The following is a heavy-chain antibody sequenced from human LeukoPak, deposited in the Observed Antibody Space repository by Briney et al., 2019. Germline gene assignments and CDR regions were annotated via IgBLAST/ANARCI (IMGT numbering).Heavy chain of an antibody. J-gene: IGHJ4*02. CDR2: ISGSGGST. Sequence: GGTLRLSCAASGFTFSSYGMSWVRQAPGKGLEWVSAISGSGGSTYYADSVKGRFTISRDNSKNTLYLQMNSLRAEDTAVYYCARERYCSSTSCPTAYYFDYWGQGTLVTVSS. D-gene: IGHD2-2*01. CDR1: GFTFSSYG. V-gene: IGHV3-23*01. CDR3: ARERYCSSTSCPTAYYFDY.